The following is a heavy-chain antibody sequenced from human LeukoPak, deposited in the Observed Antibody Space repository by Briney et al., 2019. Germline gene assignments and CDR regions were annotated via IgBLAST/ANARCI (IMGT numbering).Heavy chain of an antibody. Sequence: GGSLRLSCAASGFTFSSFAISWVPQPPGKGLDWVSAISGSGASTYYADSVKGRFTMSRDKSKNTVYLHMNSLRAGDTAVYYCAKLKTSSCYACIDYWGQGTLITVSS. J-gene: IGHJ4*02. V-gene: IGHV3-23*01. CDR2: ISGSGAST. D-gene: IGHD2-2*01. CDR1: GFTFSSFA. CDR3: AKLKTSSCYACIDY.